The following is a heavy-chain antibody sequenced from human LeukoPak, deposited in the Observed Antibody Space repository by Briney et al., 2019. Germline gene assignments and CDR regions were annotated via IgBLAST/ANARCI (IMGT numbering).Heavy chain of an antibody. CDR3: ARDGPHYDFWSGPAY. V-gene: IGHV3-23*01. D-gene: IGHD3-3*01. Sequence: GGSLRLSCAASGFTFSSYAMSWVRQAPGKGLEWVSVISSSGGSTYYADSVKGRFTISRDNAKNSLYLQMDSLRAEDTAVYYCARDGPHYDFWSGPAYWGQGTLVTVSS. CDR1: GFTFSSYA. J-gene: IGHJ4*02. CDR2: ISSSGGST.